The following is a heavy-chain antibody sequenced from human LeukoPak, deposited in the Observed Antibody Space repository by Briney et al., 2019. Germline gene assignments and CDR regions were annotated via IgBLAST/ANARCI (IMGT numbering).Heavy chain of an antibody. CDR2: IYDSETT. J-gene: IGHJ5*02. CDR3: ARIKYSDSSGYYYES. D-gene: IGHD3-22*01. CDR1: GGSISTYH. Sequence: SETLSLTCTVSGGSISTYHWSWIRQPPGKGLEWIGYIYDSETTNYNPSLESRVTISVDRSKNYFSLKLTSVTAADTAVYYCARIKYSDSSGYYYESWGQGTLVTISS. V-gene: IGHV4-59*01.